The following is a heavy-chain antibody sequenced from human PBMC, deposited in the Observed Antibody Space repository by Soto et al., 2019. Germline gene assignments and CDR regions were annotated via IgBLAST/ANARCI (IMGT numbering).Heavy chain of an antibody. D-gene: IGHD3-3*01. J-gene: IGHJ5*02. Sequence: EVQLVESGGGLVQPGGSLRLSCAASGFTFSSYDMHWVRQATGKGLEWVSAIGTAGDTYYPGSVKGRFTISRENAKNSLYLQMNSLRAGDTAVYYCARGRSGLRFLEAFDPWGQGTLVTVSS. CDR3: ARGRSGLRFLEAFDP. V-gene: IGHV3-13*01. CDR1: GFTFSSYD. CDR2: IGTAGDT.